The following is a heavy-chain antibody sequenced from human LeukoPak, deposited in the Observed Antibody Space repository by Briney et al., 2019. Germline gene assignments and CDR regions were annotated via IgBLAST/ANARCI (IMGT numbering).Heavy chain of an antibody. CDR3: ARAGGEDYYYGMDV. D-gene: IGHD3-10*01. CDR1: GFTFNSYA. CDR2: INWNGGST. J-gene: IGHJ6*02. V-gene: IGHV3-20*04. Sequence: GGSLRLSCAASGFTFNSYAMSWVRQPPGKGLEWVSGINWNGGSTGYADSVKGRFTISRDNAKNSLYLQMNSLRAEDTALYYCARAGGEDYYYGMDVWGQGTTVTVSS.